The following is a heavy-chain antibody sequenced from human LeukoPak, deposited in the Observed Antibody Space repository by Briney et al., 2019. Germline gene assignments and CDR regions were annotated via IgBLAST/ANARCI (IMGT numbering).Heavy chain of an antibody. J-gene: IGHJ4*02. CDR2: VNRDGSET. D-gene: IGHD1-14*01. CDR3: ELITGGFGY. Sequence: GGSLRLSCAASGFALSSHWMTWVRQVPGRGPEWVANVNRDGSETYYLDSVKGRFTISKDNAKNSLYLQMNSLRAEDTAVYYCELITGGFGYWGQGTLVTVSS. CDR1: GFALSSHW. V-gene: IGHV3-7*03.